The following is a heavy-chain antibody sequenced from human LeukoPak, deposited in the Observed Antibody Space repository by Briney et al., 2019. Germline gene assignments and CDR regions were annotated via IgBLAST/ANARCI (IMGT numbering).Heavy chain of an antibody. J-gene: IGHJ4*02. Sequence: GESLKISCKGSGYSFTSYWIGWVRQMPGKGLEWMGIIYPGDSDTRYRPSFQGQVTISADKSISTAYLQWSSLKASDTAMYYCARLKVATPKPPTHFDYWGQGTLVTVSS. D-gene: IGHD5-12*01. CDR2: IYPGDSDT. V-gene: IGHV5-51*01. CDR1: GYSFTSYW. CDR3: ARLKVATPKPPTHFDY.